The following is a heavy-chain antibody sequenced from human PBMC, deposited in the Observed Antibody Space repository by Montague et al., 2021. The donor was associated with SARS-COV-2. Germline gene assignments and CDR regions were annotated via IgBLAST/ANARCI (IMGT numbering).Heavy chain of an antibody. CDR1: GGSISSGGYY. V-gene: IGHV4-31*03. J-gene: IGHJ3*02. CDR2: IYYSGST. D-gene: IGHD2-15*01. Sequence: TLSLTCTVSGGSISSGGYYWSWIRQHPGKGLEWIGYIYYSGSTYYNPSLKSRVTISVDTSKNQFSLKLSSVTAADTAVCYCARDTGISGAFDIWGQGTMVTVSS. CDR3: ARDTGISGAFDI.